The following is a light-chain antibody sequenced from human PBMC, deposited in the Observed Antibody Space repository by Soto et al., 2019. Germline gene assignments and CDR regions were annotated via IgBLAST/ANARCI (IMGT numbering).Light chain of an antibody. CDR2: DAS. CDR1: QSVSGY. CDR3: QQRSNRPST. V-gene: IGKV3-11*01. Sequence: DIVLTQSPATLSLSPGNRATLSCRASQSVSGYLAWYQQKPGQAPRLLIYDASKRATGIPGRFSGSGSGTDFTLTITSLEPEDFAVYYCQQRSNRPSTFGGGTKVEI. J-gene: IGKJ4*01.